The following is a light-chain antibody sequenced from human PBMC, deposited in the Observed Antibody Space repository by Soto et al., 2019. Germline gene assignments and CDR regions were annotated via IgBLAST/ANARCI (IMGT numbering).Light chain of an antibody. CDR1: SSNIGAGYD. J-gene: IGLJ1*01. CDR3: SSHSSSRILHV. Sequence: QSVLTQPPSVSGAPGQRVTISCTGSSSNIGAGYDVHWYQQLPGTAPKLLIYGNSNRPSGVPDRFSGSKSGNTASLTISGLQAEDEADYYCSSHSSSRILHVFGTGTKVTVL. V-gene: IGLV1-40*01. CDR2: GNS.